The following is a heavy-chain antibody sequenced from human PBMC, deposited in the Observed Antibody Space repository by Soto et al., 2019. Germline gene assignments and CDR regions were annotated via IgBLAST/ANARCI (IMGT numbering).Heavy chain of an antibody. CDR2: ISGYNGDT. V-gene: IGHV1-18*01. Sequence: QGQLVQSGGEVKQPGASVKVSCKTSGYTFTSYGISWVRQAPGQGLEWMGWISGYNGDTKYVQKFQGRVTLTTDTSTNTAYMEVRSLRSDDTAVYYCARDWVGDLAYWGQGTLVTVS. CDR3: ARDWVGDLAY. J-gene: IGHJ4*02. CDR1: GYTFTSYG. D-gene: IGHD4-17*01.